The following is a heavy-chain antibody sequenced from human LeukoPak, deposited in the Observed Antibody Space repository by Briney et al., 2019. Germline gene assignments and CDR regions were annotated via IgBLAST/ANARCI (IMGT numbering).Heavy chain of an antibody. CDR2: ISGNGGNT. D-gene: IGHD1-7*01. J-gene: IGHJ4*02. Sequence: GGSLRLSCAASGFTFSSYEMNWVRQAPGKGLEWVSLISGNGGNTYYADSVKGRFTISRDNSKNSLYLQMNSLRTEDTALYYCAKDISNWNSRHFDSWGQGTLVTVSS. CDR3: AKDISNWNSRHFDS. CDR1: GFTFSSYE. V-gene: IGHV3-43*02.